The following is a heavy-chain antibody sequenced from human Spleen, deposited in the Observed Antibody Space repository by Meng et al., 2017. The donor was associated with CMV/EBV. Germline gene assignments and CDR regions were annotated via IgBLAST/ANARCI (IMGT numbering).Heavy chain of an antibody. CDR1: GGSVSSGSYY. Sequence: LRLSCTVSGGSVSSGSYYWSWIRQPPGKGLEWIGYIFYSGSTNYNPSLKSRVTISVDTSKNQFSLKLSSVTAADTAVYYCARDRQLVDAFDIWGQGTMVTVSS. J-gene: IGHJ3*02. D-gene: IGHD6-6*01. CDR2: IFYSGST. CDR3: ARDRQLVDAFDI. V-gene: IGHV4-61*01.